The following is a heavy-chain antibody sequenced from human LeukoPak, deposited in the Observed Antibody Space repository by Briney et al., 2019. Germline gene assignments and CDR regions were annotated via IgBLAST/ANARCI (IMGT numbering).Heavy chain of an antibody. CDR2: FDPQEGET. CDR1: GYSLSQLS. V-gene: IGHV1-24*01. J-gene: IGHJ4*02. Sequence: ASVKVSCKVSGYSLSQLSMHCVRQSPGKGLEWMGGFDPQEGETVYAQKFQGRVTLTEDTSTDTAYMELTSLTSDDTAVYFCTTSRISGEVKDYWGQGTLVTVSS. D-gene: IGHD3-3*02. CDR3: TTSRISGEVKDY.